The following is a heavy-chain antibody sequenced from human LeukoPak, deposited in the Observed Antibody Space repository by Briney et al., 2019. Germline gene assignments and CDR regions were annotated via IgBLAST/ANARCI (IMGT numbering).Heavy chain of an antibody. J-gene: IGHJ4*02. CDR3: AREERDIVVVPAARSDY. CDR2: IYYSGST. Sequence: SSETLSLTCTVSGGSISSYYWSWIRQPPGKGLEWIGYIYYSGSTNYNPSLKSRVTISVDTSKNQFSLKLSSVTAADTAVYYCAREERDIVVVPAARSDYWGQGTLVTVSS. D-gene: IGHD2-2*01. V-gene: IGHV4-59*12. CDR1: GGSISSYY.